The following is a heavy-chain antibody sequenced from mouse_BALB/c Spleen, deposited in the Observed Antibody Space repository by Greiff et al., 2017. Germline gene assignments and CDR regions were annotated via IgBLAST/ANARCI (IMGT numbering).Heavy chain of an antibody. CDR1: GYSFTSYW. V-gene: IGHV1-5*01. J-gene: IGHJ2*01. CDR2: IYPGNSDT. D-gene: IGHD2-2*01. CDR3: TREERGYDGNYFDY. Sequence: EVQLQQSGTVLARPGASVKMSCKASGYSFTSYWMHWVKQRPGQGLEWIGAIYPGNSDTSYNQKFKGKAKLTAVTSASTAYMELSSLTNEDSAVYYCTREERGYDGNYFDYWGQGTTLTVSS.